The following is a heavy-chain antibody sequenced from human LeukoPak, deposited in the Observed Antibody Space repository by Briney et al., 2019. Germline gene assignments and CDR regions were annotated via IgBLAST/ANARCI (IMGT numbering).Heavy chain of an antibody. CDR2: IYYSGST. CDR1: GGSISSYC. J-gene: IGHJ4*02. Sequence: SETLSLTCTVSGGSISSYCWRWLRQPPGKGLEWIGYIYYSGSTNYNPSLKSRVTISVDTSKNQFSLKLSSVTAADTAVYYCARVKSYFDYWGQGTLVTVSS. CDR3: ARVKSYFDY. V-gene: IGHV4-59*01.